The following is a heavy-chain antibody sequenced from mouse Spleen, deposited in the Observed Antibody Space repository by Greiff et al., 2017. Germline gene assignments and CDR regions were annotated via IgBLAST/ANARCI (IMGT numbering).Heavy chain of an antibody. CDR3: ARYYYGSRPFYAMDY. Sequence: VQLKESGPGLVKPSQSLSLTCSVTGYSITSGYYWNWIRQFPGNKLEWMGYISYDGSNNYNPSLKNRISITRDTSKNQFFLKLNSVTTEDTATYYCARYYYGSRPFYAMDYWGQGTSVTVSS. CDR2: ISYDGSN. CDR1: GYSITSGYY. J-gene: IGHJ4*01. V-gene: IGHV3-6*01. D-gene: IGHD1-1*01.